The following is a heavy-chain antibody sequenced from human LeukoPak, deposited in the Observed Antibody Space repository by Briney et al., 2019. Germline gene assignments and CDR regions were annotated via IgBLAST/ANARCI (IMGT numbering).Heavy chain of an antibody. V-gene: IGHV3-21*01. J-gene: IGHJ4*02. CDR3: ARGIPGVDW. CDR2: ISSRWSYI. CDR1: GFPFSNYS. Sequence: GGPLRLSWAASGFPFSNYSMTGVRQAPGKGLEWVSSISSRWSYIYYADSVKGRFPISKDKIKNSLNLQMNSLGAEDTAIYYCARGIPGVDWWGQGTLVTVSS.